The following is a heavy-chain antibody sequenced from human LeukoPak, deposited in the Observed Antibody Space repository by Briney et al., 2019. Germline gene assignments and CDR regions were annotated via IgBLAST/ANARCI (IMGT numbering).Heavy chain of an antibody. CDR1: GVTFSSYG. CDR3: AKHRNLRFGEYDVMDV. Sequence: PGGSLRLSCAASGVTFSSYGVHWVRQAPGKGLEWVAVISYDGSNKYYADSVKGRFTISRDNSKNKLYLQMNSLRAEDTAVYYCAKHRNLRFGEYDVMDVWGQGTTVTVSS. J-gene: IGHJ6*02. CDR2: ISYDGSNK. V-gene: IGHV3-30*18. D-gene: IGHD3-10*01.